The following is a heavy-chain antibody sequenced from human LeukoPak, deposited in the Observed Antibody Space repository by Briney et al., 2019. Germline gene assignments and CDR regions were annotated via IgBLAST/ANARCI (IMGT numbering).Heavy chain of an antibody. CDR3: ARDSRGIQLWLTNFDY. CDR1: GFTFSIYG. CDR2: ISGSGGST. J-gene: IGHJ4*02. D-gene: IGHD5-18*01. Sequence: GGSLRLSCAASGFTFSIYGMSWVRQAPGKGLEWVSVISGSGGSTYYADSVKGRFTISRDNSKNTLYLQMNSLRAEDTAVYYCARDSRGIQLWLTNFDYWGQGTLVTVSS. V-gene: IGHV3-23*01.